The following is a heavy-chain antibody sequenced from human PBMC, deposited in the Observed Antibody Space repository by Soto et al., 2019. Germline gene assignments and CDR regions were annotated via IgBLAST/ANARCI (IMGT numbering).Heavy chain of an antibody. V-gene: IGHV1-18*01. J-gene: IGHJ4*02. Sequence: ASVKVSCKAPGYTFTSYGISWVRQAPGQGLEWMGWISAYNGNTNYAQKLQGRVTMTTDTSTSTAYMELRSLRSDDTAVYYCARTIDYGDYADYWGQGTLVTVSS. CDR2: ISAYNGNT. CDR3: ARTIDYGDYADY. CDR1: GYTFTSYG. D-gene: IGHD4-17*01.